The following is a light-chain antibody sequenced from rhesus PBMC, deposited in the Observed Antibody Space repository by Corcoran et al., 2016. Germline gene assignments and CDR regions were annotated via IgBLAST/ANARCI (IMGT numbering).Light chain of an antibody. CDR2: KAS. Sequence: DIQMTQSPSSLSASVGDRVTITCRASENVNNYLNWYQQKPGKAPKLLIYKASTLQIGVPSRFSGSGSGTDCTFTIRSLQPEDGATYYCQQGYGTPFTFGPGTKLDIK. CDR1: ENVNNY. V-gene: IGKV1-74*01. J-gene: IGKJ3*01. CDR3: QQGYGTPFT.